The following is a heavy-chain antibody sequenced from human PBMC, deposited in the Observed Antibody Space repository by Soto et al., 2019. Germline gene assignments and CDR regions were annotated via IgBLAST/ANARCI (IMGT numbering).Heavy chain of an antibody. CDR3: AKDRALLRFLEWLLDDAFDI. V-gene: IGHV3-30*18. D-gene: IGHD3-3*01. CDR1: GFTFSSYG. J-gene: IGHJ3*02. CDR2: ISYDGSNK. Sequence: QVQLVESGGGVVQPGRSLRLSCAASGFTFSSYGMHWVRQAPGKGLEWVAVISYDGSNKYYADSVKGRFTISRDNSKNTLYQQMNSLRAEDTAVYYCAKDRALLRFLEWLLDDAFDIWGQGTMVTVSS.